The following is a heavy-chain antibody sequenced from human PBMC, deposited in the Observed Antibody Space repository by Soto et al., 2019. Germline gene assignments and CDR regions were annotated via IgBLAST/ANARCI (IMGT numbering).Heavy chain of an antibody. Sequence: GGSLSLSCAASGFPFSSYAMSWVRQAPGKGLEWVSAISGSGGSTYYADSVKGRFTISRDNSKNTLYLQMNSLRAEDTAVYYCAKDQTKYGDYVANFDYWGQGTLVTVSS. CDR3: AKDQTKYGDYVANFDY. CDR1: GFPFSSYA. V-gene: IGHV3-23*01. CDR2: ISGSGGST. D-gene: IGHD4-17*01. J-gene: IGHJ4*02.